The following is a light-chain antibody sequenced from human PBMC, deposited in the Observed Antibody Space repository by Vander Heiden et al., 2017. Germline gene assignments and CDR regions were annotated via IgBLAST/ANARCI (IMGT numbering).Light chain of an antibody. J-gene: IGLJ3*02. CDR1: SSNIGSHY. V-gene: IGLV1-47*01. CDR2: RDN. CDR3: ASWDDSLSGPRV. Sequence: QSLLTQPPSASGTPGQTVTIPCSGSSSNIGSHYVYWYQQLPGTAPKLLIYRDNQRPSGVPDRFSGSKSGTSASLAISGLRSEDEADYYCASWDDSLSGPRVFGGGTKVTVL.